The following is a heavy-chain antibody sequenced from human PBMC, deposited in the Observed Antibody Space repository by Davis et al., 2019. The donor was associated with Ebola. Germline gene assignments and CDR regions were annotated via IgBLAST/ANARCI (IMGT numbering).Heavy chain of an antibody. J-gene: IGHJ5*02. CDR3: ARRLAARRRRVDWFDP. CDR2: MNPNSGNT. V-gene: IGHV1-8*02. Sequence: ASVKVSCKASGYTFTSYAMHWVRQAPGQRLEWMGWMNPNSGNTGYAQKFQGRVTMTRNTSISTAYMELSSLRSEDTAVYYCARRLAARRRRVDWFDPWGQGTLVTVSS. CDR1: GYTFTSYA. D-gene: IGHD6-6*01.